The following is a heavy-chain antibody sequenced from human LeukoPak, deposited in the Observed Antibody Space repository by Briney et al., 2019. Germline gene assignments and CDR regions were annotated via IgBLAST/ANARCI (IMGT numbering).Heavy chain of an antibody. Sequence: SETLSLTCSVSGGSISPYYWSWIRQPPGKGLEWMGYIYYSGITNYNPSLKSRATISLDTSKNQFSLKLTSVTAADTAVYFCARGRVSSSTWYSTYYYYFYMDVWGKGTTVTVSS. CDR2: IYYSGIT. J-gene: IGHJ6*03. CDR1: GGSISPYY. CDR3: ARGRVSSSTWYSTYYYYFYMDV. D-gene: IGHD4-11*01. V-gene: IGHV4-59*01.